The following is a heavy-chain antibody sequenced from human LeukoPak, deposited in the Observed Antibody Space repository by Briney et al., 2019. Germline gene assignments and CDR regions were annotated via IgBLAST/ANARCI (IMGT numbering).Heavy chain of an antibody. D-gene: IGHD7-27*01. CDR3: ARGSILGIFDAFDI. CDR1: GFTFSSYS. J-gene: IGHJ3*02. V-gene: IGHV3-48*01. Sequence: GGSLRLSCAASGFTFSSYSMNWVRQAPGKGLEWVSYISSSSSTIYYADSVKGRFTISRDNSKNTLYLQMNSLRAEDTAVYYCARGSILGIFDAFDIWGQGTMVTVSS. CDR2: ISSSSSTI.